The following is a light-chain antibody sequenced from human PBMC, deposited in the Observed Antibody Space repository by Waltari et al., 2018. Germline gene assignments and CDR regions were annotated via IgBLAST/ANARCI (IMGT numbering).Light chain of an antibody. Sequence: DIQLTQSPSSLSASVGDRVTITCRASQTISRYINWYQQKPGKAPNLLIYAASSLQRGVPSRFSSSGSGRDFTLIITSQQPEDLATYYCQQSYSFTRTFGQGTKVEIK. CDR2: AAS. V-gene: IGKV1-39*01. CDR3: QQSYSFTRT. J-gene: IGKJ1*01. CDR1: QTISRY.